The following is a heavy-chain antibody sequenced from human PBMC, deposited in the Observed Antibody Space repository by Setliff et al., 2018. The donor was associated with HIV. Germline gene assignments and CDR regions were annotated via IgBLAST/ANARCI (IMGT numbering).Heavy chain of an antibody. D-gene: IGHD6-19*01. CDR3: ARAGASSGWYGWYFDY. Sequence: SVKVSCKASGGTFSSYAISWVRQAPGQGLEWMGGIIPIFGTANYAQKFQGRVTITADESTSTAYMELSSPRSEDTAVYYCARAGASSGWYGWYFDYWGQGTLVTVSS. CDR1: GGTFSSYA. J-gene: IGHJ4*02. V-gene: IGHV1-69*13. CDR2: IIPIFGTA.